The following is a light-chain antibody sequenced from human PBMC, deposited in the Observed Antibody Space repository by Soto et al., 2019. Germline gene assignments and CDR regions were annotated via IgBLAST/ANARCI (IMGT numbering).Light chain of an antibody. CDR1: QSVSSSF. V-gene: IGKV3-20*01. CDR2: GAS. J-gene: IGKJ1*01. Sequence: EIVLTQSPGTLSLSPGERATLSCRASQSVSSSFLAWYQPKPGQAPRLLIYGASIRATGIPDRFSGSGSGTDFTLTISRLEPEDFAVYYCQQYGSSPPWTFGQGTKVEIK. CDR3: QQYGSSPPWT.